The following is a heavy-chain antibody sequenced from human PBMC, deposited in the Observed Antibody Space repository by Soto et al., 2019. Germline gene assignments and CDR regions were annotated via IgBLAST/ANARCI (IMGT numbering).Heavy chain of an antibody. V-gene: IGHV4-31*03. CDR3: ARAVPGYYYGMDV. CDR1: GGSISSGGYY. Sequence: QVQLQESGPGLVKPSQTLSLTCTVSGGSISSGGYYWNWIRQDPGKGREWIGYIFHTGSTNYNPPLKSRVIISVNTSKNQFSLKLTSVTAADTAVYYCARAVPGYYYGMDVWGQGTTVTVSS. J-gene: IGHJ6*02. CDR2: IFHTGST.